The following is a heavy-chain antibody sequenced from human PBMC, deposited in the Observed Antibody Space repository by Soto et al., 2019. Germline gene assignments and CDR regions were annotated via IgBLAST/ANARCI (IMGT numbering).Heavy chain of an antibody. V-gene: IGHV1-69*13. Sequence: SVKVSCKASGGGNLRDYRTTWVRRAPGQGLEWMGGIIPKLGSANYAQKFQGRVAITADESTNSVYMELRSLRSEDSAVYYCARALVGATRVLGAFDIWGQGTMVTVSS. CDR2: IIPKLGSA. J-gene: IGHJ3*02. CDR1: GGGNLRDYR. CDR3: ARALVGATRVLGAFDI. D-gene: IGHD1-26*01.